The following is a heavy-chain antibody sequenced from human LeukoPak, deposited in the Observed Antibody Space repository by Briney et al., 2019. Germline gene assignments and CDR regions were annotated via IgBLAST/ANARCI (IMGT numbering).Heavy chain of an antibody. CDR2: IKHDGSEK. CDR3: AREDHDYYYYGMDV. CDR1: GFTFSDYH. J-gene: IGHJ6*02. D-gene: IGHD1-14*01. Sequence: GGSLRLSCAPSGFTFSDYHMSWIRLAPGKGLEWVANIKHDGSEKYFVDSVKGRFTISRDNAKKSVYLQMHSLRAEDTAVYYCAREDHDYYYYGMDVWGQGTTVTVSS. V-gene: IGHV3-7*01.